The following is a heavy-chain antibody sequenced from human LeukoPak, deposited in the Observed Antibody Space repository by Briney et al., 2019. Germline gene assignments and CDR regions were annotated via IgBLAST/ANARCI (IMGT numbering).Heavy chain of an antibody. Sequence: ASVKVSCKASGYTFTSYDINWVRQAPGQGLEWVGWISVYNGNTNYAQKLQGRVTMTTEKSTSTAYMELRSLRSDDTAVYYCARVCYDFWSAITTYYYMDVWGKGTTVTVSS. CDR1: GYTFTSYD. CDR2: ISVYNGNT. CDR3: ARVCYDFWSAITTYYYMDV. J-gene: IGHJ6*03. V-gene: IGHV1-18*01. D-gene: IGHD3-3*01.